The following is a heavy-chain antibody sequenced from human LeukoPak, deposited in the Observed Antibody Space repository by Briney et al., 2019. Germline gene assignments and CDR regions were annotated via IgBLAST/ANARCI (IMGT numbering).Heavy chain of an antibody. V-gene: IGHV4-34*01. D-gene: IGHD6-6*01. CDR1: GGSFSGYF. J-gene: IGHJ4*02. Sequence: PSETLSLTCAVYGGSFSGYFWSWIRQPPGKGLEWIGEINHSGRTNYNPSLNRRVTVSVDTSKNQFSLKLRSLTAADTAVVYCARRAYSSSSFDYWGQGTLVTVSS. CDR2: INHSGRT. CDR3: ARRAYSSSSFDY.